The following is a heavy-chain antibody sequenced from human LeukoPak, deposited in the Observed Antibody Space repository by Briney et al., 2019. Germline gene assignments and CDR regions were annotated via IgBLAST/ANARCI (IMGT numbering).Heavy chain of an antibody. V-gene: IGHV3-23*01. D-gene: IGHD3-10*01. CDR1: GFTSSSDA. CDR3: AKGYYGFFDY. CDR2: ISGGGGST. Sequence: GSLRLSCAASGFTSSSDAMSWVRQAPGKGLEWVSAISGGGGSTYYADSVKGRFTISRDNSKNTLYLQMNSLRAEDTALYYCAKGYYGFFDYWGQGTLVTVSS. J-gene: IGHJ4*02.